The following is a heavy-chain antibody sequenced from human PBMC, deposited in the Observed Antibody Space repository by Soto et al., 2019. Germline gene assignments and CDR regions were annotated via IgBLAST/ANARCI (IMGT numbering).Heavy chain of an antibody. J-gene: IGHJ3*02. CDR2: VGGSDEDK. CDR1: GFTFSDYA. CDR3: AKDATSFNGVWAPFDM. D-gene: IGHD2-8*01. V-gene: IGHV3-23*01. Sequence: EVQLLESGGGVVQPGGSLRLSCAASGFTFSDYAMSWVRQTPGKGLQWVSGVGGSDEDKHYADSVRGRFIVSRDNSKNTLYLQMNSLRADDTARYYCAKDATSFNGVWAPFDMWGQGTEVTVSS.